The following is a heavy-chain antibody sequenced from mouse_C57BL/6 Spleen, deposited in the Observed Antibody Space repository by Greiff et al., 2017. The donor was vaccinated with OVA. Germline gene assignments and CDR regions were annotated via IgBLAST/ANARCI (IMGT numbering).Heavy chain of an antibody. J-gene: IGHJ4*01. CDR1: GFSFNTYA. CDR3: VRQGSNYPYYYAMDY. V-gene: IGHV10-1*01. CDR2: IRSKSNNYAT. D-gene: IGHD2-5*01. Sequence: EVKLMESGGGLVQPKGSLKLSCAASGFSFNTYAMNWVRQAPGKGLEWVARIRSKSNNYATYYADSVKDRFTISRDDSESMLYLQMNNLKTEDTAMYYCVRQGSNYPYYYAMDYWGQGTSVTVSS.